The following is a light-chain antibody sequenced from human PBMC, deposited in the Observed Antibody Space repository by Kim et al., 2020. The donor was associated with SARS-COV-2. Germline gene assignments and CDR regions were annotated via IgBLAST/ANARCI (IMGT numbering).Light chain of an antibody. V-gene: IGKV3-20*01. Sequence: SPGERATLSCRASQSVSSSYLAWYQQKPGQAPRLLIYGASSRATGIPDRFSGSGSGTDFTLTISRLEPEDFAVYYCQQYGSSPLTFGQGIKVDIK. CDR1: QSVSSSY. J-gene: IGKJ1*01. CDR2: GAS. CDR3: QQYGSSPLT.